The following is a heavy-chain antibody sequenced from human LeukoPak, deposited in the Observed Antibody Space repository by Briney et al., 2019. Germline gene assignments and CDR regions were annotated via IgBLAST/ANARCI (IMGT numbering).Heavy chain of an antibody. CDR3: ARGGRLWLVRRKGYYYYYMDV. V-gene: IGHV1-8*01. CDR1: RYTFTSYD. J-gene: IGHJ6*03. D-gene: IGHD6-19*01. CDR2: KNPNSGNT. Sequence: ASVKVSCKASRYTFTSYDINWVRQATGQGLEWMGWKNPNSGNTGYAQKFQGRVTMTRNTSISTAYMELSSLRSEDTAVYYCARGGRLWLVRRKGYYYYYMDVWGKGTTVTVSS.